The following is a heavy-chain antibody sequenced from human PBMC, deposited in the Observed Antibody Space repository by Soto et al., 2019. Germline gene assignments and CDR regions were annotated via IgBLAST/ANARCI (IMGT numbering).Heavy chain of an antibody. Sequence: SGPTLVNPTQTLTLTCTFSGFSLTTSGMSVSWIRQPPGKALEWLALINWDDDKYYSTSLKTRLTISKDTSKNQVVLTMTNMDPVDTATYFCARIRGRGNYKSYYYYYAMDVWGQGTMVTVSS. D-gene: IGHD3-16*01. CDR2: INWDDDK. CDR1: GFSLTTSGMS. CDR3: ARIRGRGNYKSYYYYYAMDV. V-gene: IGHV2-70*01. J-gene: IGHJ6*02.